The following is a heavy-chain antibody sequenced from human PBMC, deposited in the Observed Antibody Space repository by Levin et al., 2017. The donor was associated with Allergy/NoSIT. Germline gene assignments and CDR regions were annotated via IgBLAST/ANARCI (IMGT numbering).Heavy chain of an antibody. CDR1: GFTFDDYA. CDR2: ISWNSGSI. D-gene: IGHD2-15*01. J-gene: IGHJ4*02. CDR3: AKDNGRVRRYCSGGSCPGAMDY. V-gene: IGHV3-9*01. Sequence: SLKISCAASGFTFDDYAMHWVRQAPGKGLEWVSGISWNSGSIGYADSVKGRFTISSDNAKNSLYLQMNSLRAEDTALYYCAKDNGRVRRYCSGGSCPGAMDYWGQGTLVTVSS.